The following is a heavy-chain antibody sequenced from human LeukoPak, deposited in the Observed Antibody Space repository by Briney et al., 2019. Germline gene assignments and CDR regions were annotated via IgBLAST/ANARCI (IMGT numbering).Heavy chain of an antibody. D-gene: IGHD2-15*01. J-gene: IGHJ4*02. Sequence: PSETLSLTCTVSGGSISSSSYHWGWIRQPPGKGLEWIGNMYYSGSTYYNPSLKSRVTLSVDTSKNQFSLKMSSVTAADTALLYCARLYGSTLYFDYWGQGTLVTVYS. CDR1: GGSISSSSYH. V-gene: IGHV4-39*01. CDR3: ARLYGSTLYFDY. CDR2: MYYSGST.